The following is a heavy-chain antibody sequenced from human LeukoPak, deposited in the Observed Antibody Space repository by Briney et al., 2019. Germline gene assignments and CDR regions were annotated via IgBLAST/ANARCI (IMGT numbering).Heavy chain of an antibody. CDR3: ASLGTLRS. D-gene: IGHD7-27*01. J-gene: IGHJ5*02. CDR1: GGSVSSSSYY. Sequence: SETLSLICTVSGGSVSSSSYYWGWIRQPPGKGLEWIGSISYSGTNYNNPSLKSRVSISIDTTKTQFSVKLTSVTAPDTAMYYCASLGTLRSWGQGTLVTVSS. CDR2: ISYSGTN. V-gene: IGHV4-39*01.